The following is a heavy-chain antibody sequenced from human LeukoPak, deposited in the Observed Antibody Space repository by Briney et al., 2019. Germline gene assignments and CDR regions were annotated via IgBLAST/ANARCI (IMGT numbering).Heavy chain of an antibody. CDR1: GYTFTGYY. CDR3: ARDDKGIAASGYNWFDP. Sequence: ASVKVSCKASGYTFTGYYMHWVRQAPGQGLEWMGWINPNSGGTNYAQKFQGRVTMTRDTSVSTAYMGLSRLRSDDTAVYYCARDDKGIAASGYNWFDPWGQGTLVTVSS. D-gene: IGHD6-13*01. J-gene: IGHJ5*02. CDR2: INPNSGGT. V-gene: IGHV1-2*02.